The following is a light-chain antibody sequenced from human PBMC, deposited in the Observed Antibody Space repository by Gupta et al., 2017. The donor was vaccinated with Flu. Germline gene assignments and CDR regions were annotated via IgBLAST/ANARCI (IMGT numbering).Light chain of an antibody. CDR3: QQRSSWPRA. V-gene: IGKV3-11*01. CDR1: QSINSY. Sequence: PATLSWSPGERATLSCRASQSINSYLAWYQQKAGQAPRLLIYETSNRATGIPARFSGSGSGTDFTLTISSLEPEDFAVYYCQQRSSWPRAFGQGTKVEI. CDR2: ETS. J-gene: IGKJ1*01.